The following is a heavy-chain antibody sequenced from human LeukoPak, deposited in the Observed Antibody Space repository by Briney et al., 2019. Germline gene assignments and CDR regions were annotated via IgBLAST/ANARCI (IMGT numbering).Heavy chain of an antibody. V-gene: IGHV4-4*07. J-gene: IGHJ4*02. CDR2: IYTTGST. CDR3: ARAPSETRYSRASEYYFEY. Sequence: SETLCLTCTVSNGYISNYFWSWIRQPAGKGLEWIGRIYTTGSTNYNPSLRSRVTMSVDASEKQFSLRLTSVTAADTAVYYCARAPSETRYSRASEYYFEYWGQGILVTVSS. CDR1: NGYISNYF. D-gene: IGHD3-9*01.